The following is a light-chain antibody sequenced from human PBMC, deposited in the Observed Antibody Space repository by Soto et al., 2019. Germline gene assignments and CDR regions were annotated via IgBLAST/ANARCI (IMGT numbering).Light chain of an antibody. Sequence: QSALTLPASVSGSPGQSITISCTGTTSDVGGYNYVSWYQQHPGKAPKLMIYEVSNRPSGVSNRFSGSKSGNTASLTISGLQAEDEADYYCSSYTSRSTLVVFGVGTQLTVL. CDR2: EVS. V-gene: IGLV2-14*01. CDR1: TSDVGGYNY. CDR3: SSYTSRSTLVV. J-gene: IGLJ2*01.